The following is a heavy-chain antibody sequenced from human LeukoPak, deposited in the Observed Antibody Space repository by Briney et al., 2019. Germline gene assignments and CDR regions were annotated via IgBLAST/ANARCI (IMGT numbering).Heavy chain of an antibody. CDR3: ARGVVVVTVTDYYYYYYMDV. V-gene: IGHV4-61*05. CDR1: GGSISSSSYY. J-gene: IGHJ6*03. D-gene: IGHD2-21*02. CDR2: IYYSGST. Sequence: PSETLSLTCTVSGGSISSSSYYWGWIRQPPGKGLEWIGYIYYSGSTNYNPSLKSRVTISVDTSKNQFSLKLSSVTAADTAVYYCARGVVVVTVTDYYYYYYMDVWGKGTTVTISS.